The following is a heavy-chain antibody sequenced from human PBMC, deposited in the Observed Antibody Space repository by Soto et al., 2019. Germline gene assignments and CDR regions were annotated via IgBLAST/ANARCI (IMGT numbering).Heavy chain of an antibody. D-gene: IGHD5-12*01. Sequence: ASVKVSCKASGGTFSNSAISWVRQAPGQGLEWMGGIMPIFRTPDYAQKFQTRVTISADESTSTAYMELSGLRSDDTAVYYCASDKDRLQLGGNYYYILDVWGQGTTVTVSS. CDR2: IMPIFRTP. V-gene: IGHV1-69*13. CDR1: GGTFSNSA. CDR3: ASDKDRLQLGGNYYYILDV. J-gene: IGHJ6*02.